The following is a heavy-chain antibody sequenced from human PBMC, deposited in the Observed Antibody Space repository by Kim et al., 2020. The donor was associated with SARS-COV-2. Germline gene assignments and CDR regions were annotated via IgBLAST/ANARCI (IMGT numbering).Heavy chain of an antibody. D-gene: IGHD6-13*01. CDR1: GGSISSYY. V-gene: IGHV4-59*13. CDR3: ARDRGSSWYGHEENWFDP. CDR2: IYYSGST. J-gene: IGHJ5*02. Sequence: SETLSLTCTVSGGSISSYYWSWIRQPPGKGLEWIGYIYYSGSTNYNPSLKSRVTISVDTSKNQFSLKLSSVTAADTAVYYCARDRGSSWYGHEENWFDPWGQGTLVTVSS.